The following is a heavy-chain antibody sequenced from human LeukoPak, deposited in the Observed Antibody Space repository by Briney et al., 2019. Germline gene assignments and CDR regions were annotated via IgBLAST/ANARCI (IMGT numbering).Heavy chain of an antibody. V-gene: IGHV3-9*01. Sequence: GRSLRLSCAASGFTFYDYAMHWVRQAPRPGVEWVSGSCLNSGSIGYADSVQSRFTISTDNTQNSRYLQMNSLRAEDTALYYCAKDNTFGAFNFFDYWGQGTLVTVSS. D-gene: IGHD3-3*01. J-gene: IGHJ4*02. CDR2: SCLNSGSI. CDR3: AKDNTFGAFNFFDY. CDR1: GFTFYDYA.